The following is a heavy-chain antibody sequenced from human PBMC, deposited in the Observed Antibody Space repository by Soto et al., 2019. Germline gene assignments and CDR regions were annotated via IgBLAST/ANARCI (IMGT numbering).Heavy chain of an antibody. CDR2: ILPILRPP. CDR1: GCTFSTYA. Sequence: QVQLVQSGGGLKQPGCSLKVSCKASGCTFSTYAINLVRQAPGQGLDGMGAILPILRPPNYAQKFTGRVTIAAEDSTTAAYMELTSLTPVDKAITYWARVGGGGDNSRGQGTVVT. CDR3: ARVGGGGDNS. J-gene: IGHJ4*02. V-gene: IGHV1-69*01. D-gene: IGHD2-21*02.